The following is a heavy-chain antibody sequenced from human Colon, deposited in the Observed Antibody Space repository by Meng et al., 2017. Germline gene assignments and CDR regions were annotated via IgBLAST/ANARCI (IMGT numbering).Heavy chain of an antibody. J-gene: IGHJ4*02. Sequence: SVTVSCQASGGTFSSYAISWVRQAPGQGLEWMGGIIPIFGTANYAQKFQGRVTITADKSTSTAYMKLSSLSFEDTAVYYCASKRRAYYYDSSGYYAFENWGQGTLVTVSS. CDR3: ASKRRAYYYDSSGYYAFEN. CDR1: GGTFSSYA. CDR2: IIPIFGTA. V-gene: IGHV1-69*06. D-gene: IGHD3-22*01.